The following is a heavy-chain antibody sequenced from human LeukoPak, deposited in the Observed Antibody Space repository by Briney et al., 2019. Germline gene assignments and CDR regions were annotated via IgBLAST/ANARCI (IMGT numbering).Heavy chain of an antibody. J-gene: IGHJ3*02. CDR1: GVSISSYY. D-gene: IGHD3-22*01. V-gene: IGHV4-59*12. Sequence: SETLSLTCTVSGVSISSYYWSWIRQPPGKGLEWIGYIYYSGSTNYNPSLKSRVTISVDTSKNQFSLKLSSVTAADTAVYYCARDMGYYDSSGYPDAFDIWGQGTMVTVSS. CDR2: IYYSGST. CDR3: ARDMGYYDSSGYPDAFDI.